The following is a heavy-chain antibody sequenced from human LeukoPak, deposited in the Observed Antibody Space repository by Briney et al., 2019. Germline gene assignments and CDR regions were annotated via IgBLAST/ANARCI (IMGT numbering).Heavy chain of an antibody. CDR2: INPSDGGT. CDR1: DYTLGKYL. J-gene: IGHJ4*02. V-gene: IGHV1-46*01. CDR3: ARESPLLYYFDC. Sequence: CKSADYTLGKYLELGVRRVPEKGLEWMGIINPSDGGTTYAQKFQGRVTLTRDMSTSTVHMELSSLRSEDTAVYYCARESPLLYYFDCWGQGTLVTVFS.